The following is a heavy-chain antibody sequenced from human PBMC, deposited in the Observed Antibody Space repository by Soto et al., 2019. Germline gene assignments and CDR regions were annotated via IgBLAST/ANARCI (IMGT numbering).Heavy chain of an antibody. V-gene: IGHV2-70*01. CDR1: GFSLSTSGMC. Sequence: GSGPTLVNPTQTLTLTCTVSGFSLSTSGMCVSWIRQPPGKALEWLALIDWGDEKYYSTSLKTRLTISKDTSKNQVVLTMTNMDPVDTATYYCARIRNTRGSGWYYFDYWGQGTLVTVSS. CDR3: ARIRNTRGSGWYYFDY. J-gene: IGHJ4*02. D-gene: IGHD6-19*01. CDR2: IDWGDEK.